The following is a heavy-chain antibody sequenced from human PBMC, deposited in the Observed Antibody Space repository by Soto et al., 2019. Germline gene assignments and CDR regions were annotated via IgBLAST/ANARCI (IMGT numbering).Heavy chain of an antibody. CDR1: GFSVSSDY. Sequence: DVQLVETGGGLIQPGGSLRLSCAASGFSVSSDYMNWVRQDPGKGLEWVSVIYRGGSTYYADSVRGRFTISRDNSENTIFLQMNSLRAEDTAVYYCARATEWNALDIWGQGTMVTVSS. V-gene: IGHV3-53*02. CDR2: IYRGGST. D-gene: IGHD3-3*01. CDR3: ARATEWNALDI. J-gene: IGHJ3*02.